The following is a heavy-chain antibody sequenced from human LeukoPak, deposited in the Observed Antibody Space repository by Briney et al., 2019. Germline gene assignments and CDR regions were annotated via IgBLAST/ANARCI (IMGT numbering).Heavy chain of an antibody. Sequence: PGGSLRLSCAASGFTLSDYYMSWLRQAPGKGLEWVSYISSSGSTIYYADSVKGRFTISRDNAKNSLYLQMNSLRAEDTAVYYCARELNGELSFPRSLDYWGQGTLVTVSS. J-gene: IGHJ4*02. CDR3: ARELNGELSFPRSLDY. V-gene: IGHV3-11*04. CDR1: GFTLSDYY. CDR2: ISSSGSTI. D-gene: IGHD3-16*02.